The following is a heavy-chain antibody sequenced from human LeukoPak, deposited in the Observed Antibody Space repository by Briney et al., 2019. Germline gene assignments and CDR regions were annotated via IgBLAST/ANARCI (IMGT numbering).Heavy chain of an antibody. CDR1: GFTFSGYG. V-gene: IGHV3-30*02. J-gene: IGHJ6*04. CDR2: VRYDSSNK. Sequence: GGSLRLSCAASGFTFSGYGMHWVRQAPGKGLEWVAFVRYDSSNKYYADSVKGRFTVSRDNFKNMLYLQMNSLRAEDTAVYYCAELGITMIGGVWGKGTTVTISS. D-gene: IGHD3-10*02. CDR3: AELGITMIGGV.